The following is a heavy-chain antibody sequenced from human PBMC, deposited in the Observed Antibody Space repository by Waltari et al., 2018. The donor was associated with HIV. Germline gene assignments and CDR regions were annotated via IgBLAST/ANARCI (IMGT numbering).Heavy chain of an antibody. CDR3: AKDDSTGSSGYYPFHY. J-gene: IGHJ4*02. CDR2: ISVSGVST. D-gene: IGHD3-22*01. V-gene: IGHV3-23*04. Sequence: EVQLVESGGGLVQPGGSLRLSCAASGFTFTNYAMNWVREAAGKGLGLVSSISVSGVSTYYVESVKGRFTIARDNSKNTLYLQMNSLRAEDTAVYYCAKDDSTGSSGYYPFHYWGQGTLITVSS. CDR1: GFTFTNYA.